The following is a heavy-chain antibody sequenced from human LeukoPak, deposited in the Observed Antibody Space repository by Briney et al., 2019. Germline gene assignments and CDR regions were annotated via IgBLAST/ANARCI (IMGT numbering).Heavy chain of an antibody. CDR2: IYHSGST. D-gene: IGHD5-18*01. J-gene: IGHJ6*03. CDR3: ARLPLGYSYGYYYYYMDV. V-gene: IGHV4-4*02. CDR1: GGSISSSNW. Sequence: SGTLSLTCAVSGGSISSSNWWSWVRQPPGKGLEWIGEIYHSGSTNYNPSLKSRVTISVDTSKNQFSLKLSSVTAADAAVYYCARLPLGYSYGYYYYYMDVWDKGTTVTISS.